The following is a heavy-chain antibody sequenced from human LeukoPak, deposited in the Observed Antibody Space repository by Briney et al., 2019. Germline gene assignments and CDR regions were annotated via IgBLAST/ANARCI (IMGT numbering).Heavy chain of an antibody. J-gene: IGHJ4*02. CDR2: IIPILGIA. Sequence: SVTVSCRASGGTFSSYAISWVRQAPGQGLEWMGRIIPILGIANYAQKFQGRVTITADKSTSTAYMELSSLRSEDTAVYYCAREERYYYDSSGYYYSDYWGQGTLVTVSS. D-gene: IGHD3-22*01. CDR1: GGTFSSYA. CDR3: AREERYYYDSSGYYYSDY. V-gene: IGHV1-69*04.